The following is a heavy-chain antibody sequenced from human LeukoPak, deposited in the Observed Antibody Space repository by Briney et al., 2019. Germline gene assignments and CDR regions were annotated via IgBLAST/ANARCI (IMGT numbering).Heavy chain of an antibody. CDR2: INGNNGGT. J-gene: IGHJ4*02. D-gene: IGHD5-18*01. CDR1: GYTFTDYN. Sequence: GASVEVSCKPSGYTFTDYNIHWVRQAPGQGLEWMGRINGNNGGTNYGQKFQGRVTLTRDSSISTAYMELSRLRSDDTAVYYCARGNNYGYDSWGQGTLVTASS. V-gene: IGHV1-2*06. CDR3: ARGNNYGYDS.